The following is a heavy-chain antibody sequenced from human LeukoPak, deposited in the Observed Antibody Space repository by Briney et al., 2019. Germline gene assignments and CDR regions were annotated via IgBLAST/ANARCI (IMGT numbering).Heavy chain of an antibody. CDR2: IIPIFGIA. Sequence: SVKVSCKASGGTFSSYAISWVRQAPGQGLEWMGRIIPIFGIANYAQKFQGRVTITADKSTSTAYMELSSLRSEDTAVYYCARDGYNQSMDVWGQGTLVTVSS. CDR1: GGTFSSYA. J-gene: IGHJ4*02. D-gene: IGHD5-24*01. CDR3: ARDGYNQSMDV. V-gene: IGHV1-69*04.